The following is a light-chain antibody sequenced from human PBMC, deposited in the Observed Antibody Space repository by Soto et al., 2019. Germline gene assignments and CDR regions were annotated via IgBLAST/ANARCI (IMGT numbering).Light chain of an antibody. CDR2: WAS. CDR1: QSVLYSSNNKNY. J-gene: IGKJ1*01. CDR3: QQYYSTPRT. V-gene: IGKV4-1*01. Sequence: DIVMTQSPDSLAVSLGERATINCKSSQSVLYSSNNKNYLAWYQQKPGQPPKLLIYWASTRESGVPDRFSGSGSGPDFTLTIGSLQAEDVAVYYCQQYYSTPRTFGQGTKVEIK.